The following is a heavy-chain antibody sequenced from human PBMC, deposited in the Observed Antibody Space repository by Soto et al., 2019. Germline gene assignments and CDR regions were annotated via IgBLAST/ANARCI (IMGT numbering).Heavy chain of an antibody. CDR2: ISGGGSAT. J-gene: IGHJ4*02. V-gene: IGHV3-23*01. CDR3: AKIKQGYVDY. CDR1: GFIFDNYA. Sequence: EVQLLESGGGLVQPGGSLRLSCAASGFIFDNYAMSWVRQAPGKGLEWISTISGGGSATFYADSVKDRFTISGDSSKSTMYLQMHSLRAEDTAIYYCAKIKQGYVDYWGQGTQVIVSS.